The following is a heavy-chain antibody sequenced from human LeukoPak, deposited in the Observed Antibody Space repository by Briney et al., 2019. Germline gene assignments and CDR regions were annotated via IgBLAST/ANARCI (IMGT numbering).Heavy chain of an antibody. J-gene: IGHJ5*02. V-gene: IGHV4-38-2*01. D-gene: IGHD3-10*01. Sequence: KPSETLSLTCAVSGYSISSGYYWGWIRQPPGKGLEWIGSIYHSGSTYYNPSLKSRVTISVGTSKNQFSLKLSSVTAADTAVYYCAGGRALSFWFGEAWFDPWGQGTLVTVSS. CDR1: GYSISSGYY. CDR2: IYHSGST. CDR3: AGGRALSFWFGEAWFDP.